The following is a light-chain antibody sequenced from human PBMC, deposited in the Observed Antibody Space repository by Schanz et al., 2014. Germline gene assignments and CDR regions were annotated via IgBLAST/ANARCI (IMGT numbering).Light chain of an antibody. CDR2: DAS. J-gene: IGKJ4*01. V-gene: IGKV3D-20*02. Sequence: EIVMTQSPATLSVSPGERATLSCRASQSVSSNYLAWYQQKPGQAPRLLIYDASNRASGTPGRFSGSGSGTDFTLSIGSLEPEDFAVYYCQQRHMWPITFGGGTKVEIK. CDR1: QSVSSNY. CDR3: QQRHMWPIT.